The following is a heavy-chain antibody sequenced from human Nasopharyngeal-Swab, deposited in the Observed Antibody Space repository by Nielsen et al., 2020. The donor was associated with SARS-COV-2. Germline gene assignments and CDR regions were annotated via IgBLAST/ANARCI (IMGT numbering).Heavy chain of an antibody. V-gene: IGHV4-59*01. CDR3: ARGGDGGLAHFDY. D-gene: IGHD2-21*01. CDR1: GGSISNYY. J-gene: IGHJ4*02. Sequence: SETLSLTCTVSGGSISNYYWSWIRQPPGKRLEWIGYIYNSGRITDYNPSLKSRVTISLDTSKNQFSLKLSSVTAADTAVYYCARGGDGGLAHFDYWGQGNLVTVSS. CDR2: IYNSGRIT.